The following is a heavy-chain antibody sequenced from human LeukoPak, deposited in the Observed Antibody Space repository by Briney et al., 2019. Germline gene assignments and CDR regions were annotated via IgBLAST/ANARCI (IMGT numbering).Heavy chain of an antibody. D-gene: IGHD1-20*01. J-gene: IGHJ5*02. V-gene: IGHV4-39*01. CDR1: GGSISRSSYY. CDR2: IYYSGST. CDR3: ARVPYNWNDGWFDP. Sequence: SETLSLTCTVSGGSISRSSYYWGWIRQPPGKGLEWIGSIYYSGSTYYNPSLKSRVTISVDTSKNQFSLKLSSVTAADTAVYYCARVPYNWNDGWFDPWGQGTLVTVSS.